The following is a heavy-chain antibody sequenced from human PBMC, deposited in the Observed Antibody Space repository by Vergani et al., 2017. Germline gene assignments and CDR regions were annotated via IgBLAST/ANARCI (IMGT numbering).Heavy chain of an antibody. CDR2: VHSSGNS. Sequence: QVRLQASGPGLIKPSESLSLTCVVSCFSIRSSYYWGWIRQPPGKGPEWIGSVHSSGNSYYNPSFESRVTISVDTSESQFSRRLTSVTAADSAIYFCSREGGSHTGAKWFDPGGQGTLVTVSS. CDR3: SREGGSHTGAKWFDP. J-gene: IGHJ5*02. V-gene: IGHV4-38-2*02. CDR1: CFSIRSSYY. D-gene: IGHD7-27*01.